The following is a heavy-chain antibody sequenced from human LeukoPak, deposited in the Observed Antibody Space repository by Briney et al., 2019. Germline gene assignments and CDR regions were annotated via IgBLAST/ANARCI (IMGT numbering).Heavy chain of an antibody. J-gene: IGHJ4*02. CDR1: GGSLSSGDYY. CDR3: ARARAYSSSWYYFDY. D-gene: IGHD6-13*01. Sequence: SETLSLTCTVSGGSLSSGDYYWSWIRQPPGKGLEWIGHTHYSGLTYYSPSLKSRLTISVDTSKNQFSLKLSSVTAADTAVYHCARARAYSSSWYYFDYWGQGTLVTVSS. V-gene: IGHV4-30-4*08. CDR2: THYSGLT.